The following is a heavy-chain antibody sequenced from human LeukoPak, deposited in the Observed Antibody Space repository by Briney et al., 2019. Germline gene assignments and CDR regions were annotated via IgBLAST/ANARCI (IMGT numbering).Heavy chain of an antibody. CDR1: GGTFSSYA. J-gene: IGHJ6*03. V-gene: IGHV1-69*06. Sequence: SVKVSCKASGGTFSSYAISWVRQAPGQGLEWMGRIIPIFGTANYAQKFQGRVTITADKSTSTAYMELSSLGSEDTAVYYCARGYCSGGSCHDHYYYYYMDVWGKGTTVTVSS. D-gene: IGHD2-15*01. CDR2: IIPIFGTA. CDR3: ARGYCSGGSCHDHYYYYYMDV.